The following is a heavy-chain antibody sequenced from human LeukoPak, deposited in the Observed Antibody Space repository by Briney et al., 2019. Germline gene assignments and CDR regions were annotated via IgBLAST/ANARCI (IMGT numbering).Heavy chain of an antibody. D-gene: IGHD2-8*01. CDR1: GFTFSSYG. V-gene: IGHV3-30*18. J-gene: IGHJ4*02. Sequence: GGSLRLSCAASGFTFSSYGMHWVRQAPGKGLEWVAVISYDGIIKYYADSVKGRLTISRDNSKNTLYLQMNSLRAEDTAVYYCAKGNRYCTNGVCYDFDSWGQGTLVTVST. CDR3: AKGNRYCTNGVCYDFDS. CDR2: ISYDGIIK.